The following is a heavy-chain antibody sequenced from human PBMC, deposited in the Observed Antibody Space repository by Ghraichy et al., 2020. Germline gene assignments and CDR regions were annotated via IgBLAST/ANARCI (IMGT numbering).Heavy chain of an antibody. Sequence: GSLRLSCTVSGGYMSDDYWSWIRQPAGKGLEWLGRIYTTGGTDYNPSLKSRVTISIHKSKNQFPLRLSSVTVADTAVYYCARDHDRAWGQGTLVTLSS. CDR1: GGYMSDDY. CDR3: ARDHDRA. J-gene: IGHJ5*02. V-gene: IGHV4-4*07. CDR2: IYTTGGT.